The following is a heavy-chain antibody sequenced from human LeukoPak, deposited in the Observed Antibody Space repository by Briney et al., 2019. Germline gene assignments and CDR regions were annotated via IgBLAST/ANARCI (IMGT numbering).Heavy chain of an antibody. J-gene: IGHJ4*02. D-gene: IGHD3-10*01. CDR2: IIPIFGTA. CDR1: GGTFSSYA. CDR3: ALWFGELLWDY. Sequence: ASVKVSCKASGGTFSSYAISWVRQAPGQGLEWMGGIIPIFGTANYAQKFQGRVTITTDVSTSTAYMELSSLRSEDTAVYYCALWFGELLWDYWGQGTLVTVSS. V-gene: IGHV1-69*05.